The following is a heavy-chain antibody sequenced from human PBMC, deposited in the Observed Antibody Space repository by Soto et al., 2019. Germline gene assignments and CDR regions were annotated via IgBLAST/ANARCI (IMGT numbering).Heavy chain of an antibody. CDR3: ARDADYYDI. Sequence: GGSLRLSCAASGFTFSSYSMNWVRQAPGKGLEWVSYISSSSSTIYYAESVKGRFTISRDNAKNSLYLQMNSLRAEDTAVYYCARDADYYDIWGQGTMVTVSS. CDR2: ISSSSSTI. J-gene: IGHJ3*02. D-gene: IGHD1-26*01. CDR1: GFTFSSYS. V-gene: IGHV3-48*01.